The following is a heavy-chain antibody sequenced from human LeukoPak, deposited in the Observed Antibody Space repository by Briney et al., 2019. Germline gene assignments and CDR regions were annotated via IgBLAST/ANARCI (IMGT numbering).Heavy chain of an antibody. CDR2: INSDGRST. Sequence: GGSLRLSCAASGFTFSSYWMHWVRQAPGKGLVGVSRINSDGRSTNYADSVKGRFTISRDNSKNTLYLQINSLRVEDTAVYYCAKSWNYYDSSGDDALDIWGQGTMVTVSS. CDR1: GFTFSSYW. V-gene: IGHV3-74*01. CDR3: AKSWNYYDSSGDDALDI. D-gene: IGHD3-22*01. J-gene: IGHJ3*02.